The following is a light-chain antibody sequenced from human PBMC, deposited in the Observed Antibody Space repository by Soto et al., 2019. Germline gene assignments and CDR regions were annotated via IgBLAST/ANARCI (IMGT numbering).Light chain of an antibody. CDR2: DTS. Sequence: DIVLTQSPGPLSLSPGERATLSCRASQTLSNSFIAWYQQKPGQAPRLLIYDTSSRATGVPDRYSASGSGTDFTLTISRLEPEDFAVFFCQQYGTSEIIFGQGTRLEIK. CDR1: QTLSNSF. CDR3: QQYGTSEII. J-gene: IGKJ5*01. V-gene: IGKV3-20*01.